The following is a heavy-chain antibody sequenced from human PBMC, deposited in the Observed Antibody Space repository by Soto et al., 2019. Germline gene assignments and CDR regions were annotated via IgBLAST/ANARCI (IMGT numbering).Heavy chain of an antibody. CDR1: GFTFSSYA. J-gene: IGHJ6*04. D-gene: IGHD3-22*01. Sequence: GGSLRLSCAASGFTFSSYALSWVRQAPGKGLEWVAGLSGRDSGTYYADSVKGRVTVSRDTSMNTLYLHMNRLRADDTAVYYCAKEVSYYEAGGFYSAYYYYGLDVWGKGTKVTVS. CDR2: LSGRDSGT. V-gene: IGHV3-23*01. CDR3: AKEVSYYEAGGFYSAYYYYGLDV.